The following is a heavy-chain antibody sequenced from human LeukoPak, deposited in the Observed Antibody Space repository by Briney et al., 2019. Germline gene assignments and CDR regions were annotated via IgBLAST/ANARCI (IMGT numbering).Heavy chain of an antibody. D-gene: IGHD2-15*01. Sequence: ASVKVSCKASGYTFTSYGISWVRQAPGQGLEWMGWISAYNGNTSYAQKFQGRVTMTRDTSTSTVYMELSSLRSEDTAVYYCAMALRWFERTYLDYWGQGTLVTVSS. J-gene: IGHJ4*02. CDR1: GYTFTSYG. V-gene: IGHV1-18*01. CDR2: ISAYNGNT. CDR3: AMALRWFERTYLDY.